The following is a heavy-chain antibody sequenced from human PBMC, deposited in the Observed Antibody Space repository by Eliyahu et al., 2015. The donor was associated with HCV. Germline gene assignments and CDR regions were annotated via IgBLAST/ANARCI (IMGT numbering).Heavy chain of an antibody. V-gene: IGHV1-18*01. CDR1: GYTFDIYG. CDR3: TRVPGIATPGTSPSY. Sequence: QVQLVQSGAEVKNPGPSVKVSCKAFGYTFDIYGISWVRQAPGQGLEWMGWISAYNGNTKYAQKVQDRVIMTTDTSTSTAYMELRSLRSDDTAVYYCTRVPGIATPGTSPSYWGQGTLVTISS. D-gene: IGHD6-13*01. J-gene: IGHJ4*02. CDR2: ISAYNGNT.